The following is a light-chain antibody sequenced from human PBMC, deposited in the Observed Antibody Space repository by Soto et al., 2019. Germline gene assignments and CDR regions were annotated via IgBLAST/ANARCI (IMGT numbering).Light chain of an antibody. CDR3: SSYTTDDILYV. Sequence: QSALTQPASVSGSPGQSITISCTGTGSDVGGYNYVSWYQQHPGKAPKLMIYEVTNRPSGVSDRFSGSKSGYTASLTISGLQAEDEADYYCSSYTTDDILYVFGTGTKVTVL. CDR1: GSDVGGYNY. V-gene: IGLV2-14*01. CDR2: EVT. J-gene: IGLJ1*01.